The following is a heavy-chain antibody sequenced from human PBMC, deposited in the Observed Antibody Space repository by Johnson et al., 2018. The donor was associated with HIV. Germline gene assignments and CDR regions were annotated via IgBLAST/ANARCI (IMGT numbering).Heavy chain of an antibody. CDR2: INCKGDIT. V-gene: IGHV3-20*04. CDR1: GFSLRSYG. CDR3: ARDSTIQDARLTGDFGAFEL. D-gene: IGHD7-27*01. Sequence: VQLVESGGGVVQPGGSLRLSCAASGFSLRSYGLNWVRQGPGKGLEWVSSINCKGDITSYDDSVKGRFTISRDNAKNVLYLQMNSRRDEDTACYYCARDSTIQDARLTGDFGAFELWGPGTMVTFS. J-gene: IGHJ3*01.